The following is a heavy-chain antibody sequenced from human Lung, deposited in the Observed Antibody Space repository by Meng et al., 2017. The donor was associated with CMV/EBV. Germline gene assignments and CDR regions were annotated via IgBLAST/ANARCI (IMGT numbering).Heavy chain of an antibody. V-gene: IGHV3-30*02. CDR3: AKDPNPHYYDSSEFDY. CDR1: GFTFSSSG. CDR2: IRYDGSNK. Sequence: SCAASGFTFSSSGMHWVRQAPGKGLEWVAFIRYDGSNKYYADSVKGRFTISKDNSTNTLYLQMNSLRAEDTAVYYCAKDPNPHYYDSSEFDYWGQGTLVT. J-gene: IGHJ4*02. D-gene: IGHD3-22*01.